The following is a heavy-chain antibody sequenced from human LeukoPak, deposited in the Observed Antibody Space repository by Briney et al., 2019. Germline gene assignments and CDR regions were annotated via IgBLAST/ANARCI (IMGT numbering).Heavy chain of an antibody. CDR1: GYTFTGYY. Sequence: RASVKVSFTAFGYTFTGYYMHWVRQAPGQGLEWMGRINPNSGGTNYAQKFQGRVTMTRDTSISTVYMELSRLRSDDTAVYYCAAWAYVSGNGMDVWGQGTTVTVSS. CDR3: AAWAYVSGNGMDV. CDR2: INPNSGGT. D-gene: IGHD3-10*01. V-gene: IGHV1-2*06. J-gene: IGHJ6*02.